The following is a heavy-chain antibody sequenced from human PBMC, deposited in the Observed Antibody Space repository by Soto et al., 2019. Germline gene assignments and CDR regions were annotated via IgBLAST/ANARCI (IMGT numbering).Heavy chain of an antibody. CDR3: ARDLRGSARP. V-gene: IGHV1-3*01. CDR1: GYTFTGYY. CDR2: INAGNGNT. Sequence: GASVKVSCKASGYTFTGYYMHWVRQAPGQRLEWMGWINAGNGNTKYSLKFQGRVTITRDTSASTAYMELSSLRSEDTAVYYCARDLRGSARPWGQGTLVTVSS. D-gene: IGHD3-16*01. J-gene: IGHJ5*02.